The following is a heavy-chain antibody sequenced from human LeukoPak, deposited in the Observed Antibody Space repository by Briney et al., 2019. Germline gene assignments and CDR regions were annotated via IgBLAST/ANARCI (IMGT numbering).Heavy chain of an antibody. D-gene: IGHD2-2*01. CDR1: GYTFTSYD. Sequence: ASVKVSCKASGYTFTSYDINWVRQATGQGLEWMGWMNPNSGNTGYAQKFQGRVTMTRNTSISTAYMELSSLRSEDTAVYYCARCQLRLYRSSTSCYCRNWFDPWGQGTLVTVSS. CDR3: ARCQLRLYRSSTSCYCRNWFDP. V-gene: IGHV1-8*01. J-gene: IGHJ5*02. CDR2: MNPNSGNT.